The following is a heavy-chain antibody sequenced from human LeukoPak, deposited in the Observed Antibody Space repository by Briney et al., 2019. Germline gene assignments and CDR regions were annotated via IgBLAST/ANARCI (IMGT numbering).Heavy chain of an antibody. J-gene: IGHJ6*02. V-gene: IGHV3-64*01. CDR1: GFTFSSYA. CDR3: ARSILTSSVWVDV. CDR2: ISSNGGST. D-gene: IGHD6-19*01. Sequence: GGSLRLSCAASGFTFSSYARHWVRQAPGKGLEYVSAISSNGGSTYYANSVKGRFTISRDNSKNTLYLQMGSLRAEDMAVYYCARSILTSSVWVDVWGQGTTVTVSS.